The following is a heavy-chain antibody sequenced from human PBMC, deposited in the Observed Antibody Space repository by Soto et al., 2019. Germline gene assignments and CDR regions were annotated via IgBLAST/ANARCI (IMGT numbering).Heavy chain of an antibody. CDR3: ARDLPTTVTTTLDY. V-gene: IGHV3-48*02. Sequence: PGGSLRLSCAASGFTFSSYSMNWVRQAPGKGLEWVSYISSSSSTIYDADSVKGRFTISRDNAKNSLYLQMNSLRDEDTAVYYCARDLPTTVTTTLDYWGQGTLVTVSS. CDR2: ISSSSSTI. J-gene: IGHJ4*02. CDR1: GFTFSSYS. D-gene: IGHD4-17*01.